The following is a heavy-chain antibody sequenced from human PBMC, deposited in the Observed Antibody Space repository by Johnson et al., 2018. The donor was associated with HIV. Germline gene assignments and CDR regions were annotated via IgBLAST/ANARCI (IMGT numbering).Heavy chain of an antibody. V-gene: IGHV3-30*18. CDR1: GFTFSSYD. Sequence: QVQLVESGGGVVQPGRSLRVSCGASGFTFSSYDMHWVRQAPGKGLEWVAVISYDGSNKYYADSVKGRFTISRDNSKNTLYLQMNSLRAEDTAVYYCAKERRAPRAFDIWGQGTMVTVSS. CDR3: AKERRAPRAFDI. CDR2: ISYDGSNK. J-gene: IGHJ3*02.